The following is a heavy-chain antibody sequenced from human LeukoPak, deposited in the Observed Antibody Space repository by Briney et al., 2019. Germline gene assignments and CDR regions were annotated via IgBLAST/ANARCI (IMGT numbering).Heavy chain of an antibody. CDR1: GFSLTTNKMC. Sequence: SGPTLVNPTQTLTLTCTFSGFSLTTNKMCVSWIRQPPGKALEWLARIDWDDDKYYSTSLKTRLTISKDTSENQVVLTMTNVDPVDTATYYCARIIAGPDFFDYWGQGTLITVSS. CDR3: ARIIAGPDFFDY. D-gene: IGHD2-21*01. J-gene: IGHJ4*02. V-gene: IGHV2-70*11. CDR2: IDWDDDK.